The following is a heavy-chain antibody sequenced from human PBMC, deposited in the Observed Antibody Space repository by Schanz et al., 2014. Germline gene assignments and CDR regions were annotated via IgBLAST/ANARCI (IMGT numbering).Heavy chain of an antibody. J-gene: IGHJ4*02. CDR2: VIPMLGIT. D-gene: IGHD6-13*01. CDR1: GGPLSSYP. CDR3: ARDRQNIASPATGFDS. V-gene: IGHV1-69*04. Sequence: QVQLGQSGAEMKKPGSSVRVSCKASGGPLSSYPINWVRQAPGQGLEWMGGVIPMLGITNYAERFQGRVTITADTSTAYMELSSLRSDDTALYYCARDRQNIASPATGFDSWGQGTLVTVSS.